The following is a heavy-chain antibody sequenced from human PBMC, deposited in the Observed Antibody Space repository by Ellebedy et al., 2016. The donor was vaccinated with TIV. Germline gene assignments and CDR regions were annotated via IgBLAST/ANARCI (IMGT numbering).Heavy chain of an antibody. CDR2: IKQDGSEK. D-gene: IGHD6-19*01. V-gene: IGHV3-7*01. Sequence: GESLKISCEASGFTFSRNWISWFRLAPGKGLEWVANIKQDGSEKYYVDPVKGRFTISRDNAKNSVYLQLSSLGAEDTAVYYCARDVWGGGWAWGQGTPVTVSS. CDR3: ARDVWGGGWA. CDR1: GFTFSRNW. J-gene: IGHJ5*02.